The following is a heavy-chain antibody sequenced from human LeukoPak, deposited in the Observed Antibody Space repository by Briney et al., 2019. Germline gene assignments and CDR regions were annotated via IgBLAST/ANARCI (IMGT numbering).Heavy chain of an antibody. CDR2: IRYDGSNK. Sequence: GGSLRLSCAASGFTFSSYGMHWVRQAPGKGLEWVAFIRYDGSNKYYADSVKGRFTISRDNSKNTLYLQMNSLRAEDTAVYYCAKSGEQQWLVRWYFDYWGQGILVTVSS. J-gene: IGHJ4*02. D-gene: IGHD6-19*01. V-gene: IGHV3-30*02. CDR1: GFTFSSYG. CDR3: AKSGEQQWLVRWYFDY.